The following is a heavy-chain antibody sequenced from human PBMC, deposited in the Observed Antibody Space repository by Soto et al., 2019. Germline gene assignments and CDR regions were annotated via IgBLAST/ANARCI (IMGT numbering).Heavy chain of an antibody. CDR3: ARHGGPPVTTPRGWFDP. J-gene: IGHJ5*02. V-gene: IGHV5-51*01. Sequence: PVVSVKVSGKGSGYSLTSYWIGWCRQIPLKGLEWMGIIYPGDSDTRYSPSFQGQVTISADKSISTAYLQWSSLKASDTAVYYCARHGGPPVTTPRGWFDPWGQGPLVTVSS. D-gene: IGHD4-17*01. CDR2: IYPGDSDT. CDR1: GYSLTSYW.